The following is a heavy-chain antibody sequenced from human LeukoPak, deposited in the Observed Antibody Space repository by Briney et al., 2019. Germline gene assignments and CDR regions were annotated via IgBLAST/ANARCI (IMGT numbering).Heavy chain of an antibody. J-gene: IGHJ6*03. D-gene: IGHD6-6*01. Sequence: SETLSLTCIVSGGSISSGDYYWSWIRQPPGKGLEWIGYIYYSGSTYYNPSLKSRVTISVDTSRNQFSLKLSSVTAADTAVYYCARTIAARHIYYYYMDVWGKGTTVTVSS. CDR1: GGSISSGDYY. CDR2: IYYSGST. CDR3: ARTIAARHIYYYYMDV. V-gene: IGHV4-30-4*08.